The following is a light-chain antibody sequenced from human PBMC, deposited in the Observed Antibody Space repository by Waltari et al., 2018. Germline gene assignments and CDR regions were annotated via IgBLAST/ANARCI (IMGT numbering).Light chain of an antibody. CDR1: SSDIGGNY. CDR2: DNN. CDR3: GARDSSLFIVL. V-gene: IGLV1-51*01. J-gene: IGLJ2*01. Sequence: QSVLTQPPSESAAPGQKVTISCSGSSSDIGGNYVSWYQQLPGTAPKLLIYDNNKRPSGISDRFSASKSGTSATLVITGLQTGDEADYYCGARDSSLFIVLFGGGTKLTVL.